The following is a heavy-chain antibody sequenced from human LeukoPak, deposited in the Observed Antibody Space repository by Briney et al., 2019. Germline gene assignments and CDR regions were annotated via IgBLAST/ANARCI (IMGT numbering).Heavy chain of an antibody. V-gene: IGHV1-2*02. Sequence: ASVKVSCKASAYSFSGHFMDWVRQAPGQGLEWMGWINPNSGDTNYAQKFQGRVTMTRDTSINTAYMALSRLRSDDTAVYYCARGGSRVLFDYYYGMDVWGQGTTVTVSS. CDR3: ARGGSRVLFDYYYGMDV. CDR1: AYSFSGHF. J-gene: IGHJ6*02. D-gene: IGHD3-3*01. CDR2: INPNSGDT.